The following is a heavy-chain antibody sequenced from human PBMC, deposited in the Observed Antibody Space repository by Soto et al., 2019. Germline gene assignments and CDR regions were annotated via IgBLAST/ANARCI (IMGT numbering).Heavy chain of an antibody. CDR3: ARERPYIVVVPAAIRCYGTDV. CDR2: INHSGST. D-gene: IGHD2-2*01. CDR1: GGSFSGYY. J-gene: IGHJ6*02. Sequence: SETLSLTCAVYGGSFSGYYWSWIRRPPGKGLEWFGEINHSGSTNYNPSLKSRVTISVDTSKNQFSLKLSSVTAADTAVYYCARERPYIVVVPAAIRCYGTDVWGQGTTVTVSS. V-gene: IGHV4-34*01.